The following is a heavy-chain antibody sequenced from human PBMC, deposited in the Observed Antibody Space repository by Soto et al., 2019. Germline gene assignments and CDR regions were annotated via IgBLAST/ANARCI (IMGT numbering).Heavy chain of an antibody. V-gene: IGHV4-39*02. J-gene: IGHJ6*02. Sequence: LSLTCTVSGGSISSSSYYWGWIRQPPGKGLEWIGSIYYSGSTYYNPSLKSRVTISVDTSKNQFSLKLSSVTAADTAVYYRARDGSGSYYALDYYGMDVWGQGTTVTVSS. CDR3: ARDGSGSYYALDYYGMDV. D-gene: IGHD1-26*01. CDR1: GGSISSSSYY. CDR2: IYYSGST.